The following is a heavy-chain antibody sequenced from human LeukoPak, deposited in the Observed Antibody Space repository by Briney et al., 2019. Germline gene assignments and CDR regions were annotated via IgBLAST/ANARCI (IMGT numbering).Heavy chain of an antibody. D-gene: IGHD5-12*01. Sequence: GGSLRHPCVASGFTFSNYWMTWVRQAPGKGLEWVANIKEDGSKENYVDSVKGRFTISRDNAKNSQYLQMNSLRVEDTAVYYCVRDEVAGPLKYWGQGTLVTVSS. CDR2: IKEDGSKE. CDR1: GFTFSNYW. CDR3: VRDEVAGPLKY. J-gene: IGHJ4*02. V-gene: IGHV3-7*01.